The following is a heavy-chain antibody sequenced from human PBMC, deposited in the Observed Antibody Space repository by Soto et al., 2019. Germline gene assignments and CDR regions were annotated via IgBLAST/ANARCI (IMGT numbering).Heavy chain of an antibody. CDR3: TYYGSGSYYYYYYMDV. J-gene: IGHJ6*03. CDR2: IRSKANSYAT. D-gene: IGHD3-10*01. V-gene: IGHV3-73*01. CDR1: GSTFSGSA. Sequence: GGSLRLSCAASGSTFSGSAMHWVRQASGKGLEWVGRIRSKANSYATAYAASVKGRFTISRDDSKNTAYLQMNSLKTEDTAVYYCTYYGSGSYYYYYYMDVWGKGTTVTVSS.